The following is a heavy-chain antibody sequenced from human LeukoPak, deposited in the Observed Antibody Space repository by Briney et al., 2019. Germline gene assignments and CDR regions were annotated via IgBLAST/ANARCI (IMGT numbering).Heavy chain of an antibody. Sequence: PGGSLRLSCTTYGFTLSTYKMNWVRQAPCKGLEWVAYIDTRSSVIYYADFVGGRFTISRDHAQNSLYLEMNSLRDDDTAMYYCMRDVTGYPYWGPGTQVIVSS. V-gene: IGHV3-48*02. CDR2: IDTRSSVI. CDR1: GFTLSTYK. J-gene: IGHJ4*02. CDR3: MRDVTGYPY. D-gene: IGHD5-12*01.